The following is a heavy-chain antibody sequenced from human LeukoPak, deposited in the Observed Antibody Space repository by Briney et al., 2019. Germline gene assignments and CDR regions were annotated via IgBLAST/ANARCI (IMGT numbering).Heavy chain of an antibody. CDR3: AKDLSWGYCSSTRCYPLDY. J-gene: IGHJ4*02. CDR2: IWDDGSNK. Sequence: GRSLRLSCAASGFTFSSYCMHWVRQAPGKGRGWGAVIWDDGSNKYYADSVKGRFTIARDNSKNTLYLQMNSLRAEDTAVYYCAKDLSWGYCSSTRCYPLDYWGQGTLVTVSS. V-gene: IGHV3-33*06. CDR1: GFTFSSYC. D-gene: IGHD2-2*01.